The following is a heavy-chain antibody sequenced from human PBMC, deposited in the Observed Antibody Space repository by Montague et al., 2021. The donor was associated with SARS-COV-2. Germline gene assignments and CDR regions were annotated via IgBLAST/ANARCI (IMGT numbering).Heavy chain of an antibody. J-gene: IGHJ4*02. CDR1: SGSHSGYY. V-gene: IGHV4-34*01. Sequence: SETLSLTCAVYSGSHSGYYRSWIRQAPGKELEWIGEINYSGNTYYNPSLTSRVTISMDTSESQFSLKMTSVTAADTAVYYCARLESSWWFLDYWGQGTLVTVSS. CDR3: ARLESSWWFLDY. D-gene: IGHD2-8*02. CDR2: INYSGNT.